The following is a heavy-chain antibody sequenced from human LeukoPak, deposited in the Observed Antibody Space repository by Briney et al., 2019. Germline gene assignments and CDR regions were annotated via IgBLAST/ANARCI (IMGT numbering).Heavy chain of an antibody. CDR1: GYTFTSYD. CDR3: ARGLRYFDWLLSPLDY. D-gene: IGHD3-9*01. Sequence: ASVKVSCKASGYTFTSYDINWVRQATGQGLEWMGWMNPNSGNTGYAQKFQGRATMTRNTSISTAYMELSSLRSEDTAVYYCARGLRYFDWLLSPLDYWGQGTLVTVSS. CDR2: MNPNSGNT. V-gene: IGHV1-8*01. J-gene: IGHJ4*02.